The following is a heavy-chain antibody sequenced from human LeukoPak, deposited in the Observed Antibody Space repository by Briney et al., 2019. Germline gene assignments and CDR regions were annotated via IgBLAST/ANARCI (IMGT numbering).Heavy chain of an antibody. J-gene: IGHJ4*02. V-gene: IGHV1-2*02. CDR3: ARDRVGSGWPRPYYFEF. D-gene: IGHD6-19*01. Sequence: ASVKVSCKPSGYTFTGYYLHWPRQAPGQGLEWMGWMNTNTGATMYAQKFQDRVTLTRDTSISTGYLELTSLRSDDTALYYCARDRVGSGWPRPYYFEFWGQGTLVTVSS. CDR2: MNTNTGAT. CDR1: GYTFTGYY.